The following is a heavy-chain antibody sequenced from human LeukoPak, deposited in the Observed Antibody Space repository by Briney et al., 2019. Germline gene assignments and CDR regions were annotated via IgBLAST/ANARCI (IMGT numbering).Heavy chain of an antibody. CDR3: ARVRVGRTGTRTYYTIPAYFDY. Sequence: PSETLSLTCAVYGGSFSGYYWSWIRQPPGKGLEWIGEINHSGSTNYNPSLKSRVTISVDTSKNQFSLKLSSVTAADTAVYYCARVRVGRTGTRTYYTIPAYFDYWGQGTLVTVSS. D-gene: IGHD1-1*01. V-gene: IGHV4-34*01. J-gene: IGHJ4*02. CDR2: INHSGST. CDR1: GGSFSGYY.